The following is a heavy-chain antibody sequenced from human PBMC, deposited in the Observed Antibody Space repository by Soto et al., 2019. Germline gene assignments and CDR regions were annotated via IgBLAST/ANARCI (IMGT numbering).Heavy chain of an antibody. D-gene: IGHD1-26*01. CDR3: ARTPTRGASAWLDP. CDR1: GGSFSDYY. Sequence: QVQLQQWGSGLLKPSETLSLTCAIYGGSFSDYYWHWIRQSPGKGLVWIGEIHLSGRVNFTPSLKSRTSLSMDTSRNQFFLTLRSVTAADTAVYFCARTPTRGASAWLDPWGRGQLVTVSS. J-gene: IGHJ5*02. V-gene: IGHV4-34*01. CDR2: IHLSGRV.